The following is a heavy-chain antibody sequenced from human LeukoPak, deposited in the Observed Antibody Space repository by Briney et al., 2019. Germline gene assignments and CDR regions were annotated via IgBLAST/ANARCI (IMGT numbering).Heavy chain of an antibody. V-gene: IGHV3-53*01. D-gene: IGHD6-13*01. Sequence: GGSPRLSCAASGFTVSSNYMSWVRQAPGKGLEWVSVIYSGGSTYYADSVKGRFTISRDNSKNTLYLQMNSLGAEDTAVYYCASIQQLVGSEYFQHWGQGTLVTVSS. CDR3: ASIQQLVGSEYFQH. CDR1: GFTVSSNY. J-gene: IGHJ1*01. CDR2: IYSGGST.